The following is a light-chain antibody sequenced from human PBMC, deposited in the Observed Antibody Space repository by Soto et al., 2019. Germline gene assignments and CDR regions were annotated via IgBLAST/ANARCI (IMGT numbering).Light chain of an antibody. CDR2: DVS. J-gene: IGLJ1*01. CDR3: SSYTSSSTPYV. Sequence: QSVLTQPASVSGSPGHSVTISCTGTSSDVGGYNYVSWYQQHPGKAPKLMIYDVSNRPSGVSNRFSGSKSGNTASLTISGLQAEDEADYYCSSYTSSSTPYVFGTGTKVTVL. V-gene: IGLV2-14*01. CDR1: SSDVGGYNY.